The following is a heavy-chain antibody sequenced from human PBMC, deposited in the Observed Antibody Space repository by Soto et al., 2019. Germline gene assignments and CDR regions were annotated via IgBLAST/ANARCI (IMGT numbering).Heavy chain of an antibody. D-gene: IGHD2-21*02. CDR1: GFTFSSYA. J-gene: IGHJ4*02. CDR3: ARDYGGGDCYSAY. CDR2: ISYDGSNK. Sequence: QVQLVESGGGVVQPGRSLRLSCAASGFTFSSYAMHWFRQAPGKGLEWVAVISYDGSNKYYADSVKGRFTISRDNSKNTLYLELNSLRAEDTAVYYCARDYGGGDCYSAYWGQGTLVTVSS. V-gene: IGHV3-30-3*01.